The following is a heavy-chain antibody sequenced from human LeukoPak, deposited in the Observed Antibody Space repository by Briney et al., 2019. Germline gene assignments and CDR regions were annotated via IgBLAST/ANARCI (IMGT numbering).Heavy chain of an antibody. CDR2: ISSSGSTM. Sequence: GGSLRLSCAASGFIFSDYYMSWIRQAPGKGLEWVSYISSSGSTMYYTDSVKGRFTISRDNAKDSLYLQMNSLRAEDTAVYYCARKAGYYYGSGDYWGQGTLVTVSS. CDR1: GFIFSDYY. V-gene: IGHV3-11*01. CDR3: ARKAGYYYGSGDY. D-gene: IGHD3-10*01. J-gene: IGHJ4*02.